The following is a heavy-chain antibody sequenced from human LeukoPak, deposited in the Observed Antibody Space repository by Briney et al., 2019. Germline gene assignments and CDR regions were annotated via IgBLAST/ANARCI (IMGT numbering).Heavy chain of an antibody. V-gene: IGHV7-4-1*02. Sequence: GASVTVSCKASGYTFTSYAMNWVRQAPGQGLEWMGWINTNTGNPTYAQGFTGRFVFSLDTSVSTAYLQISSLKAEDTAVYYCARGFGYYYDSSGYSYGPTFFDYWGQGTLVTVSS. D-gene: IGHD3-22*01. CDR3: ARGFGYYYDSSGYSYGPTFFDY. J-gene: IGHJ4*02. CDR2: INTNTGNP. CDR1: GYTFTSYA.